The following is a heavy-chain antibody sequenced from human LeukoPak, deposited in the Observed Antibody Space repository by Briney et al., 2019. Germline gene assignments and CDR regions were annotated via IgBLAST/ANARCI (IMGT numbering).Heavy chain of an antibody. Sequence: ASVKVSCKASGYTFTSYYMHWVRRAPGQGLEWMGIINPSGGSTSYAQKFQGRVTTTRDMSTSTVYMELSSLRSEDTAVYYCAREIMATTPHYYMDVWGKGTTVTVSS. J-gene: IGHJ6*03. CDR3: AREIMATTPHYYMDV. V-gene: IGHV1-46*01. CDR1: GYTFTSYY. D-gene: IGHD5-24*01. CDR2: INPSGGST.